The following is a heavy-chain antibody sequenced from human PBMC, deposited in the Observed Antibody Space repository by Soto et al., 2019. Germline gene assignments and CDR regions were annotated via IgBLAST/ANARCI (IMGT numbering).Heavy chain of an antibody. Sequence: QVQLQESGPGLVKPSETLSLTCTVYGASMSDYHGSWIRQSPGKGLEHIGYLHSSGFAEYNPSLKSRVTISMDTSKNQFSLKLSFVTAADTAIYYCAKTITLSPSDDSRGRGALIDHWGQGTLVTVSS. CDR3: AKTITLSPSDDSRGRGALIDH. D-gene: IGHD6-19*01. CDR1: GASMSDYH. CDR2: LHSSGFA. V-gene: IGHV4-59*03. J-gene: IGHJ4*02.